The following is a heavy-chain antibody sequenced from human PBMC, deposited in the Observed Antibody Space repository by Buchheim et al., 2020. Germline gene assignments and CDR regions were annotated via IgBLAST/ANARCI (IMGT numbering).Heavy chain of an antibody. D-gene: IGHD5-24*01. J-gene: IGHJ6*02. CDR1: GYSFTSYW. Sequence: EVQLVQSGAEVKKPGESLRISCKGSGYSFTSYWISWVRQMPGKGLEWMGRIDPSDSYTNYSPSFQGHVTISADKSISTAYPQWSSLKASDTAMYYCACGDVEMATIDLTYYYYYGMDVWGQGTT. CDR3: ACGDVEMATIDLTYYYYYGMDV. V-gene: IGHV5-10-1*03. CDR2: IDPSDSYT.